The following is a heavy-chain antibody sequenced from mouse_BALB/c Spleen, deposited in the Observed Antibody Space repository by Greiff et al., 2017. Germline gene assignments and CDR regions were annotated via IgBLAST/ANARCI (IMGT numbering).Heavy chain of an antibody. J-gene: IGHJ3*01. CDR3: AREGITTEGFAY. CDR2: INPGSGGT. Sequence: VQLQQSGAELVRPGTSVKVSCKASGYAFTNYLIEWVKQRPGQGLEWIGVINPGSGGTNYNEKFKGKATLTADKSSSTAYMQLSSLTSDDSAVYFCAREGITTEGFAYWGQGTLVTVSA. CDR1: GYAFTNYL. V-gene: IGHV1-54*01. D-gene: IGHD2-4*01.